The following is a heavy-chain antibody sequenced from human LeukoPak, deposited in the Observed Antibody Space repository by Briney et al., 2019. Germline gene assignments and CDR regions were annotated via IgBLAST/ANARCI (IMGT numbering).Heavy chain of an antibody. CDR2: INHSGST. J-gene: IGHJ4*02. CDR3: ARRLRGYYDSSGYYRHIDY. V-gene: IGHV4-34*01. Sequence: SETLSLTGAVYGGSFSGYYWSWIRQPPGEGLEWIGEINHSGSTNYNPSLKSRVTISVDTSKNQFSLKLSSVTAADTAVYYCARRLRGYYDSSGYYRHIDYWGQGTLVTVSS. CDR1: GGSFSGYY. D-gene: IGHD3-22*01.